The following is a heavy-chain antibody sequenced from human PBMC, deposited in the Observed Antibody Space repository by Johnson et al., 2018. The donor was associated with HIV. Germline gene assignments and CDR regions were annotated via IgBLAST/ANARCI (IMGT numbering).Heavy chain of an antibody. CDR1: GLIVSDNY. J-gene: IGHJ3*02. D-gene: IGHD2-8*02. V-gene: IGHV3-53*01. Sequence: VQLVESGGGLMQPGGSLRLSCEASGLIVSDNYMNWVRQAPGKGLEWVSALYAGGPTYYADSVEGRFTISRDSSKHTVYLQMNSLRAEDTALYYCARGGYCTGGVCLGDAFDIWGQGTMVTVSS. CDR2: LYAGGPT. CDR3: ARGGYCTGGVCLGDAFDI.